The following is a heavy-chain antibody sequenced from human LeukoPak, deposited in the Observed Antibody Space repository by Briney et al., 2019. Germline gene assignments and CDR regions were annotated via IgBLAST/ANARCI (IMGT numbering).Heavy chain of an antibody. D-gene: IGHD2-21*01. CDR3: AKDKSNCFFDY. CDR2: IYYSGST. Sequence: PLETLSLTCTVSGGSISSGGYYWSWIRQHPGKGLEWIGYIYYSGSTYYNPSLKSRVTISVDTSKNQFSLKLSSVTAEDTAVYYCAKDKSNCFFDYWGQGTLVTVSS. J-gene: IGHJ4*02. CDR1: GGSISSGGYY. V-gene: IGHV4-31*03.